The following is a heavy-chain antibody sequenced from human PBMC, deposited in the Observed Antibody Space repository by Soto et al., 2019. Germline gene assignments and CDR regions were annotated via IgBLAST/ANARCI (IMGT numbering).Heavy chain of an antibody. CDR3: ARLLYGDGYPDSVLDY. CDR2: IYPGDSDT. CDR1: GYRFTSYW. D-gene: IGHD5-12*01. V-gene: IGHV5-51*01. Sequence: PGESLKISCKGSGYRFTSYWIGWVRQMPGKGLEWMAIIYPGDSDTRYGPSFQGQVTISADKSISTAYLQWSSLKASDTAMYYCARLLYGDGYPDSVLDYWGQGTLVTVSS. J-gene: IGHJ4*02.